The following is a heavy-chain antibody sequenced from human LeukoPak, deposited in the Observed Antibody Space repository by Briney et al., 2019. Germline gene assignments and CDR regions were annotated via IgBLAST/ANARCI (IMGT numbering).Heavy chain of an antibody. CDR3: ARIGGYYYYMDV. V-gene: IGHV3-53*01. CDR2: IYSGGST. D-gene: IGHD2-15*01. Sequence: GGSLRLSCAASGFTVSSNYMIWVRQAPGKGLEWVSVIYSGGSTYYADSVKGRFTISRDNSKNTLYLQMNSLRAEDTAVYYCARIGGYYYYMDVWGKGTTVTISS. J-gene: IGHJ6*03. CDR1: GFTVSSNY.